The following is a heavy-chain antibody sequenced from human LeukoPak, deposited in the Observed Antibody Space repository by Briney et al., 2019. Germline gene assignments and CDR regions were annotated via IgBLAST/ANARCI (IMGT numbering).Heavy chain of an antibody. D-gene: IGHD3-10*01. CDR2: IYHSGST. CDR3: ARLGYYYGSGSYYTPVYYYYYMDV. CDR1: GYSISSGYY. Sequence: SETLSLTCAVSGYSISSGYYWGWIRQPPGKGLEWIGSIYHSGSTYYNPSLKSRVTISVDTSKNQFSLKLSSVTAADTAVYYRARLGYYYGSGSYYTPVYYYYYMDVWGEGTTVTVSS. J-gene: IGHJ6*03. V-gene: IGHV4-38-2*01.